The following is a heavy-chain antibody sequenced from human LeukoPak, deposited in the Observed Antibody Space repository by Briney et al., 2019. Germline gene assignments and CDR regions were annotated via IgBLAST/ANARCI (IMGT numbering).Heavy chain of an antibody. CDR3: ASLPITMVRGVSWNAY. J-gene: IGHJ4*02. Sequence: PGGSLRLSCAASGFTFSSYAMSWVRQAPGKGLEWVSAISGSGDSTYYADSVKGRFTISRDNSKNTLYLQMNSLRAEDTAVYYCASLPITMVRGVSWNAYWGQGTLVTVSS. V-gene: IGHV3-23*01. CDR2: ISGSGDST. D-gene: IGHD3-10*01. CDR1: GFTFSSYA.